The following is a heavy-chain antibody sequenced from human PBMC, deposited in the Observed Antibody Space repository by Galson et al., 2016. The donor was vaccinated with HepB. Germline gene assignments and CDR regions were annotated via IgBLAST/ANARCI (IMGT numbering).Heavy chain of an antibody. CDR2: VSWDDNT. D-gene: IGHD2-15*01. Sequence: PALVKPTQTLTLTCTFSGFSLTTSGVGVGWIRQPPGKALEWLALVSWDDNTRYSPSLKNRLTITKDTSESQVVLLMTSMDPVDTATYYCARLTGYTMGYFDYWGQGALVTVST. CDR3: ARLTGYTMGYFDY. CDR1: GFSLTTSGVG. J-gene: IGHJ4*02. V-gene: IGHV2-5*02.